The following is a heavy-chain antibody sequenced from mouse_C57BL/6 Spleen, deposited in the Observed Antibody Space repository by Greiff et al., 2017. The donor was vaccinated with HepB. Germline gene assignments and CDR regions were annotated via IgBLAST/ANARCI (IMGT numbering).Heavy chain of an antibody. CDR2: IYPGGGYT. Sequence: VKLQQSGAELVRPGTSVKMSCKASGYTFTNYWIGWAKQRPGHGLEWIGDIYPGGGYTNYNEKFKGKATLTADKSSSTAYMQFSSLTSEDSAIYYCARIDYDYYAMDYWGQGTSVTVSS. V-gene: IGHV1-63*01. D-gene: IGHD2-4*01. CDR3: ARIDYDYYAMDY. J-gene: IGHJ4*01. CDR1: GYTFTNYW.